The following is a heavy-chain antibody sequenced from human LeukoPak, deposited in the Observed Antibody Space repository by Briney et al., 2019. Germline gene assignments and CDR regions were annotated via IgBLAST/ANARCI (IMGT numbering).Heavy chain of an antibody. D-gene: IGHD3-3*01. CDR3: ARGRLGYLEWPYNWFDP. J-gene: IGHJ5*02. CDR2: INHSGST. CDR1: GGSFSGYY. V-gene: IGHV4-34*01. Sequence: PSETLSLTCAVYGGSFSGYYWSWIRQPPGKGLEWIGEINHSGSTNYNPSLKSRVTISVDTSKNQFSLKLSSVTAADTAVYYCARGRLGYLEWPYNWFDPWGRGTLVTVSS.